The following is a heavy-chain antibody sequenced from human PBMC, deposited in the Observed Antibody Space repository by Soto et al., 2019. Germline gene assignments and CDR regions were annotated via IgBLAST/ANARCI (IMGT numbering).Heavy chain of an antibody. J-gene: IGHJ4*02. CDR2: ISYDGSNK. V-gene: IGHV3-30*18. CDR3: AKKSIAVAGTIDY. D-gene: IGHD6-19*01. CDR1: GFTFSSYG. Sequence: GGSLRLSCAASGFTFSSYGMHWVRQAPGKGLEWVAVISYDGSNKYYADSVKGRFTISRDNSKNTLYLQMNSLRAEDTAVYYCAKKSIAVAGTIDYWGQGTLVTVSS.